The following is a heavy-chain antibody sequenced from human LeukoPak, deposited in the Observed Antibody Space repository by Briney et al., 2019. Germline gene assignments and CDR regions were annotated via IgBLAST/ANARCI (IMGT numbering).Heavy chain of an antibody. Sequence: ASVKVSCKASGYTFTSYYMHWVRQAPGQGLEWMGIINPSGGSTSYAQKFQGRVTMTRDTSISTAYMELSRLRSDDTAVYYCASLTYDYVWGSYYYWGQGTLVTVSS. J-gene: IGHJ4*02. CDR2: INPSGGST. D-gene: IGHD3-16*01. CDR3: ASLTYDYVWGSYYY. V-gene: IGHV1-46*01. CDR1: GYTFTSYY.